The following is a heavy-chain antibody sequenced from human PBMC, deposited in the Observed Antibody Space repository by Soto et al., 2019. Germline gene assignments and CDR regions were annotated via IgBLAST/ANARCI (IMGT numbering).Heavy chain of an antibody. D-gene: IGHD5-12*01. CDR1: GGSISSGDYY. J-gene: IGHJ4*02. CDR2: IYYSGST. Sequence: SETLSRTCSVCGGSISSGDYYWSWMRQSPGNGLEWIGYIYYSGSTYYNPSRKSRSTISIDTSKNQFFLDVDSVTAAATPVYYCARLYTAYEDFDYWDQGTLVSVSS. CDR3: ARLYTAYEDFDY. V-gene: IGHV4-30-4*01.